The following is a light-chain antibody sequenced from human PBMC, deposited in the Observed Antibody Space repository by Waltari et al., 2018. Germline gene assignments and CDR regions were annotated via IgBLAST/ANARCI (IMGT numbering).Light chain of an antibody. CDR3: QQAKSFPLT. CDR1: QGISSS. CDR2: AAS. Sequence: DIQMTQSPSSVSASVGDRVTITCRASQGISSSLAWYQQKPGKVPNLLYAASSLQSGVPSRFSGSGSGTDFTLTISSLQPEDSATYYCQQAKSFPLTFGPGTKVDIK. J-gene: IGKJ3*01. V-gene: IGKV1-12*01.